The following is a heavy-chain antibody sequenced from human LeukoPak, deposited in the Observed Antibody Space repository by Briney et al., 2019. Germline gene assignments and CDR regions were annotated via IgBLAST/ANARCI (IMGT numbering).Heavy chain of an antibody. J-gene: IGHJ4*02. Sequence: GGSLRLSCVASGFTFRAYWMTWVRQAPGKGLEWVANIKDDGRQKYYVDSVKGLFTISRDNAQNSLYLQMNSLRVEDTAVYYCARDGGGGFDSWGQGTPVTVSS. D-gene: IGHD3-16*01. CDR3: ARDGGGGFDS. V-gene: IGHV3-7*01. CDR1: GFTFRAYW. CDR2: IKDDGRQK.